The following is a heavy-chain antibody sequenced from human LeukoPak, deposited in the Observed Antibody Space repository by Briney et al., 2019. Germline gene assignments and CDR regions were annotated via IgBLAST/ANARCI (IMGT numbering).Heavy chain of an antibody. V-gene: IGHV1-8*03. CDR3: ARGDCSSTSCYSRDGLWGGEAYYYYYYMDV. Sequence: GASVKVSCKASGYTFTSYDINWVRQATGQGLEWMGWMNPNSGNTGYAQKFQGRVTITRNTSISTAYMELSSLRSEDTAVYYCARGDCSSTSCYSRDGLWGGEAYYYYYYMDVWGKGTTVTVSS. CDR1: GYTFTSYD. CDR2: MNPNSGNT. D-gene: IGHD2-2*01. J-gene: IGHJ6*03.